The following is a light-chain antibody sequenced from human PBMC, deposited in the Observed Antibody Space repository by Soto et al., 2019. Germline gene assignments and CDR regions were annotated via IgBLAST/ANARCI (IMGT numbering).Light chain of an antibody. V-gene: IGLV2-8*01. Sequence: QSVLTQPPSASGSPGQSITISCTETSSDVGGFNYVSWHQQHPGKAPKVIIYEVTKRPSGVPDRFSGSKSANTASLTVSGLQAEDEADYYCSSYAGSNNPLFVFGTGTKVTVL. CDR1: SSDVGGFNY. CDR2: EVT. CDR3: SSYAGSNNPLFV. J-gene: IGLJ1*01.